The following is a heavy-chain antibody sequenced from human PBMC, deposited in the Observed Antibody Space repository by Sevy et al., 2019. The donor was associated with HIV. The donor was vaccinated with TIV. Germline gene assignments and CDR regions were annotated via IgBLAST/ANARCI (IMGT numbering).Heavy chain of an antibody. Sequence: GGSLRLSCEASGFTVSGNYMAWVRLAPGKGLEWVSLIDSGGSTYYADSVKGRFTISRDNAKNTLYLQRNPLRAEDTAVYFCARDHYYDASGYYYYYYGMDVWGQGTTVTVSS. J-gene: IGHJ6*02. CDR3: ARDHYYDASGYYYYYYGMDV. V-gene: IGHV3-66*01. CDR1: GFTVSGNY. D-gene: IGHD3-22*01. CDR2: IDSGGST.